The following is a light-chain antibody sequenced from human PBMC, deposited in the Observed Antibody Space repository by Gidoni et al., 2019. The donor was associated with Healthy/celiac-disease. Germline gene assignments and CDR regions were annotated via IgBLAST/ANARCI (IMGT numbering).Light chain of an antibody. CDR1: QSVSSSY. V-gene: IGKV3-20*01. J-gene: IGKJ1*01. Sequence: EIVLTQSPGTLSLSPVERATLSCRASQSVSSSYLAWYQQKPGQAPRLLIYGASSRATGIPDRFSGSGSGTDFTLTISRLEPEDFPVYYCQQYGSSPQTFGQGTKVEIK. CDR3: QQYGSSPQT. CDR2: GAS.